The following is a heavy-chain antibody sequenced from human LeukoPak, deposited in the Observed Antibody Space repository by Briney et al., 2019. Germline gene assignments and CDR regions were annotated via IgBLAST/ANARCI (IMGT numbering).Heavy chain of an antibody. Sequence: GGSLRLSCAASGFTFSRYAMNWVRQAPGKGLEWVSYINTDSSDIHYAGSAKGRFTISRDNARNTLYLQLSSLRAEDSGVYYCARDTFQPGLINSWGQGTLVTVSS. CDR3: ARDTFQPGLINS. J-gene: IGHJ4*02. D-gene: IGHD2-2*01. CDR1: GFTFSRYA. V-gene: IGHV3-21*05. CDR2: INTDSSDI.